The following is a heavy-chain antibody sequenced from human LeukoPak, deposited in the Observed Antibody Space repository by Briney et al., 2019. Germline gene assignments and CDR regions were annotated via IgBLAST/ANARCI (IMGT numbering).Heavy chain of an antibody. CDR2: INFDGSSK. CDR3: AKRGGISGCPACYHLES. Sequence: GGSLRLSCAASGFTFSNFAMHWVRQAPGKGLEWVARINFDGSSKSYADSLKGRFTISRDNSKNTHYLQMNSLTVADTAVYYCAKRGGISGCPACYHLESWGQGILVTVSS. CDR1: GFTFSNFA. V-gene: IGHV3-30*02. D-gene: IGHD3-3*02. J-gene: IGHJ4*02.